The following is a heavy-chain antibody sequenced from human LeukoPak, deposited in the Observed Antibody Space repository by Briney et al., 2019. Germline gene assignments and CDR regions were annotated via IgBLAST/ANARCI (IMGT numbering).Heavy chain of an antibody. CDR2: INSDETSR. Sequence: PGGSLRLSCAGSGFSFSNYWINWVRPAPGKGVVWVSRINSDETSRLYADSVKGRFTVSRDNAKNTIYLQMNSLRAEDTAVYYCARDSGGNRRAFDTWGQGTLVTVSS. CDR3: ARDSGGNRRAFDT. D-gene: IGHD4-23*01. CDR1: GFSFSNYW. J-gene: IGHJ3*02. V-gene: IGHV3-74*01.